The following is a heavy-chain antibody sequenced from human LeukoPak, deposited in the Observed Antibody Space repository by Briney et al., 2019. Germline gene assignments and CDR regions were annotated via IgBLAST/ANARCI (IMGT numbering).Heavy chain of an antibody. V-gene: IGHV4-39*01. CDR2: IDYSGST. D-gene: IGHD1-26*01. CDR3: ARLGSLAHFDY. CDR1: SGSISSSSYY. Sequence: PSETLSLTCTVSSGSISSSSYYWGWIRQPPGKGLEWIGSIDYSGSTYYNPSLKSRVTISVDTSKNQFSLKLSSVTAADAAVYYCARLGSLAHFDYWGQGTLVTVSS. J-gene: IGHJ4*02.